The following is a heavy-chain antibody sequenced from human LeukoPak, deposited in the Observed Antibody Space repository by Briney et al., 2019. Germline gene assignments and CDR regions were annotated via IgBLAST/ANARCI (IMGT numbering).Heavy chain of an antibody. Sequence: GGSLRLSCAASGFTFSSYSMNWVRQAPGKGLEWVSSISSSSSYIHSADSVKGRFTISRDNAKNSLYLQMNSLRAEDTAVYYCARDLYDSGAYSSPIDYWGQGTLVTVSP. V-gene: IGHV3-21*01. D-gene: IGHD3-22*01. J-gene: IGHJ4*02. CDR3: ARDLYDSGAYSSPIDY. CDR2: ISSSSSYI. CDR1: GFTFSSYS.